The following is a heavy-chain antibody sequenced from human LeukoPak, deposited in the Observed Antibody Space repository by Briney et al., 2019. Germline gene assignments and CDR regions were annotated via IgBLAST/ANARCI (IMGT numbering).Heavy chain of an antibody. CDR1: GFTLSSYS. CDR2: ISSSGKI. Sequence: GGSLRLSCAASGFTLSSYSMAWVRQAPGKGLEWLSYISSSGKIWYADSLKGRFTVSRDNAKNSLYLQMNSLRDEDTAVYYCARMGIAVAGTSFGGDAFDIWGQGTMVTVSS. V-gene: IGHV3-48*02. D-gene: IGHD6-19*01. J-gene: IGHJ3*02. CDR3: ARMGIAVAGTSFGGDAFDI.